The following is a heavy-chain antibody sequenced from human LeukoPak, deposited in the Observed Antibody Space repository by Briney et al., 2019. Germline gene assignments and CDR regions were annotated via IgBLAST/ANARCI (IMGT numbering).Heavy chain of an antibody. Sequence: GGSLRLSCAASGFTFSSYAMHWVRQAPGKGLEWVAVISYDGSNKYYADSVKGRFTISRDNARNSLYLQMNSLRAEDTAVYYCARDVDYGDYGRVWYFDLWGRGTLVTVSS. J-gene: IGHJ2*01. CDR2: ISYDGSNK. V-gene: IGHV3-30*04. D-gene: IGHD4-17*01. CDR3: ARDVDYGDYGRVWYFDL. CDR1: GFTFSSYA.